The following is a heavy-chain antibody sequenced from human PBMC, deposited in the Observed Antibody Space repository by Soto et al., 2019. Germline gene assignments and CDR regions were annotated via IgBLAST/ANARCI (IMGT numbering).Heavy chain of an antibody. J-gene: IGHJ6*02. Sequence: EVQLVESGGDLVQPGGSLRLSCAGSQFTFSNYWMNWVRQAPGKGLEWVANINQDGSEKYYVDSVKGRFTISRDIAKNSLFLQMNSLRAADTAVYYCARASPGMDVWGQGTTVTVSS. CDR3: ARASPGMDV. CDR1: QFTFSNYW. CDR2: INQDGSEK. V-gene: IGHV3-7*01.